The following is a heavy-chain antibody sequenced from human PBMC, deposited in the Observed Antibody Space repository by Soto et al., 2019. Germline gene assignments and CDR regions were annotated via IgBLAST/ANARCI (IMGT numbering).Heavy chain of an antibody. Sequence: GGSLRLSCAASGFTFSSYAMNWVRQAPGKGLEWVSVISGSGDSTYYADSVKGRFTISRDNAKNSLYLQMNSLRAEDTAVYYCARECRQWYYDILTGKYGMDVWGQGTTVTVSS. CDR1: GFTFSSYA. D-gene: IGHD3-9*01. CDR3: ARECRQWYYDILTGKYGMDV. J-gene: IGHJ6*02. CDR2: ISGSGDST. V-gene: IGHV3-23*01.